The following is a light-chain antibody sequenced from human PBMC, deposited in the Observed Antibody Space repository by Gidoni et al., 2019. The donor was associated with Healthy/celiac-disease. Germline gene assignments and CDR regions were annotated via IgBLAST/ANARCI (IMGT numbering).Light chain of an antibody. V-gene: IGKV3-20*01. CDR2: GAS. J-gene: IGKJ2*01. CDR1: QSVSSSY. Sequence: EFVLTPSPGTLSLSPGERATLSCRASQSVSSSYLAWYQQKPGQAPRLLIYGASSRANGIPDRFSGSGSGTDFTLTISRLEPEDFAVYYCQQYGSSPLYTFGQGTKLEIK. CDR3: QQYGSSPLYT.